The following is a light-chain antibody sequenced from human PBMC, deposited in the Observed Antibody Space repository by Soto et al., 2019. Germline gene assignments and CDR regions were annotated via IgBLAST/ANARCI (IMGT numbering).Light chain of an antibody. V-gene: IGLV2-14*03. CDR2: DVN. CDR3: TSYTRSSTYV. Sequence: QSVLTQAASVSGSPGQSITISCTGTSSDIGAYNYVSWYQQHPGKAPKLMIYDVNNRPSGVSNRFSGSKSGNTASLTISGLQAEDEADYFCTSYTRSSTYVFGTGTKVTVL. J-gene: IGLJ1*01. CDR1: SSDIGAYNY.